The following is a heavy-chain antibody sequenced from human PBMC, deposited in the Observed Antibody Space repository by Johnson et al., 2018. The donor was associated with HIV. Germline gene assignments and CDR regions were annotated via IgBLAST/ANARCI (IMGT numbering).Heavy chain of an antibody. Sequence: QVQLVESGGGVVQPGRSLRLSCAASGFTFSSYGMHWVRQAPGKGLEWVAVIYSGGSTYYADSVKGSFTISRDNSKNTLNLQMNSLRAEDTAVYYCAKSYYEEERPMGVDAFDIWGQGTMVTVSS. CDR2: IYSGGST. V-gene: IGHV3-NL1*01. J-gene: IGHJ3*02. CDR3: AKSYYEEERPMGVDAFDI. CDR1: GFTFSSYG. D-gene: IGHD1-26*01.